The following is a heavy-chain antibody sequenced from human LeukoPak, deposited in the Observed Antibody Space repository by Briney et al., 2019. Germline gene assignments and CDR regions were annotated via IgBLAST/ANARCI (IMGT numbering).Heavy chain of an antibody. CDR2: INPNTGGT. V-gene: IGHV1-2*02. D-gene: IGHD3-10*01. J-gene: IGHJ4*02. Sequence: ASVKVSCKASGYTFSDYYMHWVRQAPGQGLEWMGWINPNTGGTKYAQKFQGRVTMTRDTSISTAYMDLGRLRSDDTAVYYCATGVPLAQLDYWGQGTLVTVSS. CDR1: GYTFSDYY. CDR3: ATGVPLAQLDY.